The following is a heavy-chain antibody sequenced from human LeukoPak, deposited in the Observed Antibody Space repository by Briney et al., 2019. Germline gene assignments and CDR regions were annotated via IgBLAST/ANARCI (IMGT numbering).Heavy chain of an antibody. CDR2: IIPIFGTA. Sequence: PVKVSCKASGGTFSSYAISWVRQAPGQGLEWMGGIIPIFGTANYAQKFQGRVTITADESTSTAYMELSSLRSEDTAVYYCARAPTTVTTYYYYYMDVWGKGTTVTVSS. CDR1: GGTFSSYA. CDR3: ARAPTTVTTYYYYYMDV. V-gene: IGHV1-69*13. D-gene: IGHD4-17*01. J-gene: IGHJ6*03.